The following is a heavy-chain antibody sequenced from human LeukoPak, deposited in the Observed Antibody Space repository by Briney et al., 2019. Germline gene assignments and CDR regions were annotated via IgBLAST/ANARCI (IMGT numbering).Heavy chain of an antibody. V-gene: IGHV4-4*07. CDR1: GGSISSYY. CDR3: ARGYSSSWYDYMDV. CDR2: IYTSGST. Sequence: PSETLSLTCTVSGGSISSYYWSWIRQPAGKGLEWIGRIYTSGSTNYNPSLKSRVTMSVDTSKNQFSLKLSSVTAADTAVYYCARGYSSSWYDYMDVWGKGTTVTVSS. D-gene: IGHD6-13*01. J-gene: IGHJ6*03.